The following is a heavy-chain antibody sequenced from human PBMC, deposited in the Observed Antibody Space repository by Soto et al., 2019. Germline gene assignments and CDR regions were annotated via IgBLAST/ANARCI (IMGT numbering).Heavy chain of an antibody. J-gene: IGHJ6*02. CDR1: GFSFSSYG. Sequence: GGSLRLSCAACGFSFSSYGMEWVRLAPGKGLEWVAATTYDGGITHYVDSVKGRFTISRDNSKNTLYLQMNSLRVEDTATYYCAGALENPYFYYGLNVWGQGTTVTVSS. CDR3: AGALENPYFYYGLNV. CDR2: TTYDGGIT. D-gene: IGHD1-1*01. V-gene: IGHV3-30*03.